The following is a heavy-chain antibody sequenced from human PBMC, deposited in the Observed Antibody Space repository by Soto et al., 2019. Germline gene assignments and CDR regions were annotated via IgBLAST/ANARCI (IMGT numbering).Heavy chain of an antibody. CDR3: GRGRSGELVVSY. CDR2: ISPNSGVT. J-gene: IGHJ4*02. V-gene: IGHV1-2*02. CDR1: GYTFTGYY. Sequence: QVQLVQSGAEVKKSGASVKVSCKASGYTFTGYYIHWVRQAPGQGLEWMGEISPNSGVTKYAQKFQGRVTMTRDTSISTVYLELSNLSPDDTAVYYCGRGRSGELVVSYWGQGTLVTVYS. D-gene: IGHD1-7*01.